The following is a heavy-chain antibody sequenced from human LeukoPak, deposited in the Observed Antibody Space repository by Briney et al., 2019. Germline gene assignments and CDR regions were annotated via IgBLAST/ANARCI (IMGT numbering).Heavy chain of an antibody. CDR3: TPGPHGAIFDY. CDR2: IGPDGSDK. V-gene: IGHV3-30*02. J-gene: IGHJ4*02. CDR1: GFTFSSYG. Sequence: QLGGSLRLSCAASGFTFSSYGMHWVRQAPGKGLEWVAFIGPDGSDKYYTDTVKGRFTTSRDNSKNTLYLQMNSLRAEDTAVYYCTPGPHGAIFDYWGQGTLVTVSS. D-gene: IGHD3-10*01.